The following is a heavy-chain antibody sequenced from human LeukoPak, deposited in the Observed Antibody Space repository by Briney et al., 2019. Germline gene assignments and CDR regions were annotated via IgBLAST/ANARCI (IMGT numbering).Heavy chain of an antibody. CDR2: INSDVSST. Sequence: GGSLRLSCAASGFTFSSYWMHWVRQAPGKGLVWVSRINSDVSSTSYADSVKGRFTISRDNAKNTLYLQMNSLRAEDTAVYYCARGVILDYFDYWGQGTLVTVSS. V-gene: IGHV3-74*01. CDR1: GFTFSSYW. CDR3: ARGVILDYFDY. J-gene: IGHJ4*02. D-gene: IGHD3-22*01.